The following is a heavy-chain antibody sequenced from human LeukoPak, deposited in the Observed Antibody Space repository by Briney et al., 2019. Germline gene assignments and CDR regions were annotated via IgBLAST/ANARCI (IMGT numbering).Heavy chain of an antibody. Sequence: SETLSLTCTVSGGSISSYYWSWIRQPPGKGLEWIGETNHSGSTNYNPSLKSRVTISVDTSKNQFSLKLSSVTAADTAVYYCARGRRGGSYLASGWYIDYWGQGTLVTVSS. CDR2: TNHSGST. CDR1: GGSISSYY. D-gene: IGHD1-26*01. V-gene: IGHV4-34*01. J-gene: IGHJ4*02. CDR3: ARGRRGGSYLASGWYIDY.